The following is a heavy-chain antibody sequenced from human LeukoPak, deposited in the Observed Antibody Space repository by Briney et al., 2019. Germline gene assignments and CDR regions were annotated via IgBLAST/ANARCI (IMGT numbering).Heavy chain of an antibody. CDR3: ARGGYYYDSTSYFSLDY. CDR2: INSDGSST. J-gene: IGHJ4*02. CDR1: GFTFSSYW. V-gene: IGHV3-74*01. Sequence: GGSLRLSCAASGFTFSSYWMHWVRQAPGKGLVWVSRINSDGSSTSYADSVKGRFTISRDNAKNTLYLQMNSLRAEDTAGYYCARGGYYYDSTSYFSLDYWGQGTLVTVSS. D-gene: IGHD3-22*01.